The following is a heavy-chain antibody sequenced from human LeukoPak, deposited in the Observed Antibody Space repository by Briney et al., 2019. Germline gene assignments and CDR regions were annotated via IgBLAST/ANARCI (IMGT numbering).Heavy chain of an antibody. CDR1: GFTFSDYS. D-gene: IGHD3-16*02. J-gene: IGHJ4*02. V-gene: IGHV3-21*01. Sequence: GGSLRLSCAASGFTFSDYSMNWVRQAPGKGLEWVSSITGSSGYIHYADSVKGRFTISRDNAKNLLYLQMNSLRAEDTAVYNCARGFVDFVGGSYPSTYWGQGTLVTVSS. CDR2: ITGSSGYI. CDR3: ARGFVDFVGGSYPSTY.